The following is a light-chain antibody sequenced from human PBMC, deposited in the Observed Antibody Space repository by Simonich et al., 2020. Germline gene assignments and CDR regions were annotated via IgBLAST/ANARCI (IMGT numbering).Light chain of an antibody. CDR2: WAS. CDR3: QQYYSTPLT. J-gene: IGKJ1*01. V-gene: IGKV4-1*01. Sequence: DIVMTQSPDSLAVSLGERATINCKSSQRVLYSPNNKNYLAWYQQKPGQPPKLLIYWASTRESGVPDRFSGSGSGTDFTLTISSLQAEDVAVYYCQQYYSTPLTFGQGTKVEIK. CDR1: QRVLYSPNNKNY.